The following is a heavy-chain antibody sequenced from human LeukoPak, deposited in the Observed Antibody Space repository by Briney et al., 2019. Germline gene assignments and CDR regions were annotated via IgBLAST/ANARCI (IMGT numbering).Heavy chain of an antibody. CDR2: IIPILGIA. D-gene: IGHD4-23*01. J-gene: IGHJ4*02. CDR3: TRGGYGGNGFDY. V-gene: IGHV1-69*04. Sequence: SVKVSCKASGDTFSRYAISWVRQAPGQGLEWMGRIIPILGIANYAQKFQDRVTINADKSTSTVYMELSSLRSEDTAVYYCTRGGYGGNGFDYWGQGTLVTVSS. CDR1: GDTFSRYA.